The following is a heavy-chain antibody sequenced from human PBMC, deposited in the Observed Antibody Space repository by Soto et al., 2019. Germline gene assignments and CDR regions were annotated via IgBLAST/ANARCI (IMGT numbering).Heavy chain of an antibody. CDR2: ISGSGGST. V-gene: IGHV3-23*01. J-gene: IGHJ4*02. CDR3: AKGCSTMIVVVIPPIDY. CDR1: GFTFSSYA. D-gene: IGHD3-22*01. Sequence: PGGSLRLSCAASGFTFSSYAMSGVRQAPGKGLEWVSAISGSGGSTYYADSVKGRFTISRDNSKNTLYLQMKSLRAEDTAVYYCAKGCSTMIVVVIPPIDYWGQGTLVTVSS.